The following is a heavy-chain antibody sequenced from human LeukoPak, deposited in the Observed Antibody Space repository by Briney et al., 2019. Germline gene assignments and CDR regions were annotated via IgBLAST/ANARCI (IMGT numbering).Heavy chain of an antibody. CDR2: INTDGSST. D-gene: IGHD2-15*01. Sequence: PGGSLTLSCPASGFTFSTYWMHWVRQAPGKGLLWVSRINTDGSSTTYADSVKGRFTISRDSAKHTLYLQMNSLRDEDTAVYYCARLGRPLLTYPNWYVDLWGRGTLVTVSS. CDR1: GFTFSTYW. J-gene: IGHJ2*01. V-gene: IGHV3-74*01. CDR3: ARLGRPLLTYPNWYVDL.